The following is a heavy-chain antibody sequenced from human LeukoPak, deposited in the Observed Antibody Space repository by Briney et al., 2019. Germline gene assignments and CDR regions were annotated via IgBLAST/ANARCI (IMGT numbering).Heavy chain of an antibody. CDR2: ISYDGSNK. CDR1: GFTFSSYG. CDR3: ARDRLLFYYGSEPTGHFQH. J-gene: IGHJ1*01. Sequence: AGGSLRLSCAASGFTFSSYGMHWVRQAPGKGLEWVAVISYDGSNKYYADSVKGRFTISRDNAKNSLFLQMTSLRADDTAVYYCARDRLLFYYGSEPTGHFQHWGQGTLVTVSS. V-gene: IGHV3-30*03. D-gene: IGHD3-22*01.